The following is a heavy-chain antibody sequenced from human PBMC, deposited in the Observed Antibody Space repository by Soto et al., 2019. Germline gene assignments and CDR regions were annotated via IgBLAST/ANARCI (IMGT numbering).Heavy chain of an antibody. V-gene: IGHV4-59*08. CDR1: GGSTSRDD. D-gene: IGHD6-13*01. Sequence: SEALPVTRTASGGSTSRDDWSWIRQPPGKGLEWIGYIYYSGSTNYNPSLKSRVTISVDTSKNQFSLKLSSVTAADTAVYYCARRYSSAFDIWGQGTMVT. J-gene: IGHJ3*02. CDR3: ARRYSSAFDI. CDR2: IYYSGST.